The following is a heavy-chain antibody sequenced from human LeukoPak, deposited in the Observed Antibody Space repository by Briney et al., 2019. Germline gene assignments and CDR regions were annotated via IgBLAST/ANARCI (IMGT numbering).Heavy chain of an antibody. CDR2: ISGSGGST. D-gene: IGHD3-10*01. CDR1: GFTFNSYG. CDR3: AKRGLWFGDADGMDV. V-gene: IGHV3-23*01. J-gene: IGHJ6*02. Sequence: PGGSLRLSCAASGFTFNSYGMHWVRQAPGKGLEWVSAISGSGGSTYYADSVKGRFTISRDNSKNTLYLQMNSLRAEDTAVYYCAKRGLWFGDADGMDVWGQGTTVTVSS.